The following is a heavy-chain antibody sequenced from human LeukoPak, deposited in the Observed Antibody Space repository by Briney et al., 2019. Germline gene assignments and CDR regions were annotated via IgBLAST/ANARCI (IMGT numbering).Heavy chain of an antibody. V-gene: IGHV1-69*04. D-gene: IGHD3-9*01. J-gene: IGHJ4*02. Sequence: SVKVSCKASGGTFSSYAISWVRQAPGQGLEWMGRIIPILGIANYAQKFQGRVTITADKSTSTAYMELSSLRSEDTAVYYSSSNLRANADILTGYYSDYWGQGTLVTVSS. CDR2: IIPILGIA. CDR3: SSNLRANADILTGYYSDY. CDR1: GGTFSSYA.